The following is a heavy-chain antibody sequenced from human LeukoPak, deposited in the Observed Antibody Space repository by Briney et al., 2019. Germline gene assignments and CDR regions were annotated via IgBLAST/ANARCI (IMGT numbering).Heavy chain of an antibody. D-gene: IGHD3-10*01. V-gene: IGHV4-39*07. J-gene: IGHJ5*02. CDR2: MYYSGST. CDR3: ARGRGEGRGIYMVRGVRAPPYNWFDP. CDR1: GFTFSSYA. Sequence: GSLRLSCAASGFTFSSYAMSWVRQAPGKGLEWIGSMYYSGSTYYNPSLKSRVTISVDTSKNQFSLKLSSVIAADTAVYYCARGRGEGRGIYMVRGVRAPPYNWFDPWGHGTLVTVSS.